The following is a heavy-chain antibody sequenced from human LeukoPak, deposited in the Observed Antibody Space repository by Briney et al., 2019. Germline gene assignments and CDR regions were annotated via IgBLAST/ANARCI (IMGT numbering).Heavy chain of an antibody. CDR2: INAYNGDT. J-gene: IGHJ4*02. CDR1: NYTFTSYG. D-gene: IGHD3-10*01. Sequence: ASVKVSCKASNYTFTSYGISWVRQAPGQGLEWMVWINAYNGDTNYAQKFQGRVTLTTDTSTSTAYMELRSLRSDDTAVYYCARDGSGVWFDYWGQGTLVTVSS. CDR3: ARDGSGVWFDY. V-gene: IGHV1-18*01.